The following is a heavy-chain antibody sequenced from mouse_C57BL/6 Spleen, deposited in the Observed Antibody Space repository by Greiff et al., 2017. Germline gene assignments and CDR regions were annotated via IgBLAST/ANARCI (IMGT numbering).Heavy chain of an antibody. CDR2: LWSGGST. CDR3: ARNNYYGSSFYAMDY. J-gene: IGHJ4*01. D-gene: IGHD1-1*01. Sequence: SGPGLVQPSQSLSITCTVSGFSLTSYGVHWVRQSPGKGLEWLGVLWSGGSTDYNAAFISRLSNSKDNSKSQVFFKMNSLPADDTAIYYCARNNYYGSSFYAMDYWGQGTSVTVSS. CDR1: GFSLTSYG. V-gene: IGHV2-2*01.